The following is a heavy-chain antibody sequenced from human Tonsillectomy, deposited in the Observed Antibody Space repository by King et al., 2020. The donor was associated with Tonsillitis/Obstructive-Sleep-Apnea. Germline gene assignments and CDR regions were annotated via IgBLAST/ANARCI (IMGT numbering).Heavy chain of an antibody. CDR1: GFTFSSYW. CDR3: AREAWGSLDF. Sequence: VQLVQSGGDLVQPGGSLRLSCGASGFTFSSYWMSWVRQAPGKGLEWVANIKQDVTEKHYVDSVKGRFTISRDNAENSVYLQMNSLRAEDTALYYCAREAWGSLDFWGQGTLVTASS. J-gene: IGHJ4*02. D-gene: IGHD3-16*01. V-gene: IGHV3-7*03. CDR2: IKQDVTEK.